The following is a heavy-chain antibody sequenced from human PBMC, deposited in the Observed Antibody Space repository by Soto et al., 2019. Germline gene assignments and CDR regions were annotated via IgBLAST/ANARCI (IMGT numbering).Heavy chain of an antibody. J-gene: IGHJ6*02. V-gene: IGHV3-74*01. CDR2: INSDGSST. D-gene: IGHD3-3*01. CDR3: ARDPVYDFWSGYGNYYYYYGMDV. CDR1: GFTFSSYW. Sequence: GGSLRLSCAASGFTFSSYWMHWVRQAPGKGLVWVSRINSDGSSTSHADSVKGRFTISRDNAKNTLYLQMNSLRAEDTAVYYCARDPVYDFWSGYGNYYYYYGMDVWGQGTTVTVSS.